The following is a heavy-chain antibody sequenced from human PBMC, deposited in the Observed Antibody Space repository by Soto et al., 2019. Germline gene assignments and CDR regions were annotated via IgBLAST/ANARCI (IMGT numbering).Heavy chain of an antibody. J-gene: IGHJ4*02. Sequence: SETLSLTCTVSGGSISSSSYYWGWIRQPPGKGLEWIGSIYYSGSTYYNPSLKSRVTISVDTSKNQFSLKLSSVTAADTAVYYCARLGYYGSGSGGDYWGQGTLVTVSS. CDR3: ARLGYYGSGSGGDY. D-gene: IGHD3-10*01. V-gene: IGHV4-39*01. CDR2: IYYSGST. CDR1: GGSISSSSYY.